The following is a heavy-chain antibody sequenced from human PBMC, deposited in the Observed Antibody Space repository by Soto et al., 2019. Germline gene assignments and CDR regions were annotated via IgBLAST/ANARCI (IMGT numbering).Heavy chain of an antibody. J-gene: IGHJ5*02. CDR1: GGTFSSYA. Sequence: SVKVSGKASGGTFSSYAISGLRQAPGQGLEWMGGIISIFGTANYAQKFQGRVTITADESTSTAYLELSSLRSEDTAVYYCAREGYYYGSGSPRWFDPWGQGTLVTVSS. D-gene: IGHD3-10*01. V-gene: IGHV1-69*13. CDR2: IISIFGTA. CDR3: AREGYYYGSGSPRWFDP.